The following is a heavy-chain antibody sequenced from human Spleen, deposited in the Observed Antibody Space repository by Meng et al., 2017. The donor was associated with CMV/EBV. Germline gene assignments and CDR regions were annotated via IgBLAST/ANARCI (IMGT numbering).Heavy chain of an antibody. V-gene: IGHV1-2*02. CDR3: ARSVQGMDV. J-gene: IGHJ6*02. Sequence: ASVKVSCKASGYTFTSYDINWVRQATGQGLEWMGWINPNSGDTNYAQKFQGRVTMTRDTSISTAYMELSGLKSDDTAVYWCARSVQGMDVWGQGTTVTVSS. CDR1: GYTFTSYD. CDR2: INPNSGDT.